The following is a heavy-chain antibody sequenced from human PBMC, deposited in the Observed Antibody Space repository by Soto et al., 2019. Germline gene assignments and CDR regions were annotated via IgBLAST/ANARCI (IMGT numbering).Heavy chain of an antibody. J-gene: IGHJ6*02. CDR1: GGSISSYY. D-gene: IGHD3-9*01. CDR2: IYYSGST. CDR3: ARDHHDILTGYTYGMDV. Sequence: SETLSLTCTVSGGSISSYYWSWIRQPPGKGLEWIGYIYYSGSTNYNPSLKSRVTISVDTSKNQFSLKLSSVTAADTAVYYCARDHHDILTGYTYGMDVWGQGTTVTVSS. V-gene: IGHV4-59*01.